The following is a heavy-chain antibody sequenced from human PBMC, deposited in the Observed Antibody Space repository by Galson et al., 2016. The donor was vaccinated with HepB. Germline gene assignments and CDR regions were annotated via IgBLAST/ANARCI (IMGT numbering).Heavy chain of an antibody. CDR1: GYSFTNYW. CDR3: ARLNLDGAPFDY. Sequence: GAEVKKPGESLQISCKGSGYSFTNYWIGWVRQMPGKGLEWMGIIYPGDSDTRYSPSFQGQVTFSADKSISTAYLRWRSLKASDSAMYYCARLNLDGAPFDYWGQGSLVTVSS. J-gene: IGHJ4*02. CDR2: IYPGDSDT. D-gene: IGHD1-26*01. V-gene: IGHV5-51*01.